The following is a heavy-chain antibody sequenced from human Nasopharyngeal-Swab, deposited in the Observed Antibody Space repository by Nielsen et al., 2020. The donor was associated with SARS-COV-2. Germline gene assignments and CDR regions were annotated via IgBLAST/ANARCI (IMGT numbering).Heavy chain of an antibody. CDR1: GLTFSSYS. J-gene: IGHJ6*02. V-gene: IGHV3-48*02. CDR2: ISSSSSTI. D-gene: IGHD3-22*01. Sequence: GESLKISCAASGLTFSSYSMNWVRQAPGKGLEWVSYISSSSSTIYYADSVKGRFTISRDNAKNSLYLQMNSLRDEDTAVYYCARDLLGFPYYYGMDVWGQGTTVTVSS. CDR3: ARDLLGFPYYYGMDV.